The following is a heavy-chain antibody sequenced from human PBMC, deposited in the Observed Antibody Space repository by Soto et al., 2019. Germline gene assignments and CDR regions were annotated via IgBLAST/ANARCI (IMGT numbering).Heavy chain of an antibody. D-gene: IGHD1-26*01. V-gene: IGHV1-69*06. Sequence: QVQLVQSGAEVKKPCSSVKVSCKASVGTFSTHAISWVRQAPRQGLEWMGGIIPIFGTANYAQKFQGRVTITADKSTSTAYMEVRSLRSEDTAVYYCARGWETAGTTTPFAYWGQGTLVTVSS. CDR3: ARGWETAGTTTPFAY. J-gene: IGHJ4*02. CDR2: IIPIFGTA. CDR1: VGTFSTHA.